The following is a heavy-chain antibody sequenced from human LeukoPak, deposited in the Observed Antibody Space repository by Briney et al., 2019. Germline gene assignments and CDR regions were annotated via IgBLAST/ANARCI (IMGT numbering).Heavy chain of an antibody. CDR2: IWYDGGNK. Sequence: GGSLRLSCAASGFTLSSYGMHWVRQAPGKGLEWVAVIWYDGGNKYYADSVKGRFTISRDNSKNTLYLQMNSLRAEDTAVYYCARDSPSYFAFDYWGQGTLVTVSS. D-gene: IGHD3-9*01. V-gene: IGHV3-33*01. CDR3: ARDSPSYFAFDY. CDR1: GFTLSSYG. J-gene: IGHJ4*02.